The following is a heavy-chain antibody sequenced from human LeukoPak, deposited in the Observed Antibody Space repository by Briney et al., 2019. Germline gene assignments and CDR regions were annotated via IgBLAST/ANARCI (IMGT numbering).Heavy chain of an antibody. CDR2: INPNSGAT. CDR3: ARGSLKDSLSIDM. V-gene: IGHV1-2*02. Sequence: AAVKVSCKPSGYTFTGYYIHWVRQAPGHGLEWMGWINPNSGATHYAQKFQGSVTMTRDTSISSAYMEVSRLRSADTALYYCARGSLKDSLSIDMWGQGKLVTVSS. CDR1: GYTFTGYY. D-gene: IGHD2/OR15-2a*01. J-gene: IGHJ3*02.